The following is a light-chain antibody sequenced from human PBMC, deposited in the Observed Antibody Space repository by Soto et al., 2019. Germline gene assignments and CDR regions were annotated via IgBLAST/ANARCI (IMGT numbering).Light chain of an antibody. CDR2: AAS. J-gene: IGKJ4*01. CDR3: QQIYGSPLT. V-gene: IGKV1-39*01. CDR1: QNIRGY. Sequence: DIQMTQSPSSLSASVGDRVTITCRASQNIRGYLHWYQQKPGKPPNLLIYAASSLHSGVPSRFSGSGSGTVFTLTISSLQPEDFATYYCQQIYGSPLTFGGGTKVEIK.